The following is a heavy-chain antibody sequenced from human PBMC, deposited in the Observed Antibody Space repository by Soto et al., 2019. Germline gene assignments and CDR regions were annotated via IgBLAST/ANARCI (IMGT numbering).Heavy chain of an antibody. CDR3: AREVAAVGYDY. J-gene: IGHJ4*02. Sequence: EASVKVSCKASGYTFTNYYMHWVRQAPGQGLEWMGMINPSGGSTSYPQKFQARVTMTRDTFSSTVYMELGSLRSEDTAVYYCAREVAAVGYDYWGQGTLVTVSS. V-gene: IGHV1-46*01. CDR2: INPSGGST. D-gene: IGHD6-13*01. CDR1: GYTFTNYY.